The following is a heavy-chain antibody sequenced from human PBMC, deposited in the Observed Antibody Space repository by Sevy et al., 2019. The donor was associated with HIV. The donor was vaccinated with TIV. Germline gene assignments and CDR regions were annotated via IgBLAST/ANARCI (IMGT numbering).Heavy chain of an antibody. CDR1: GFTFTNAW. CDR3: TTHAFGYSGDY. J-gene: IGHJ4*02. Sequence: GGSLRLSCAASGFTFTNAWMSWVRQAPGKGLEWVGRIKSKTDGETTDYAAPVKGRFTISRDDSKNTLYLQMNSLKTEDTAVFYCTTHAFGYSGDYWGQGTLVNVSS. V-gene: IGHV3-15*01. D-gene: IGHD5-12*01. CDR2: IKSKTDGETT.